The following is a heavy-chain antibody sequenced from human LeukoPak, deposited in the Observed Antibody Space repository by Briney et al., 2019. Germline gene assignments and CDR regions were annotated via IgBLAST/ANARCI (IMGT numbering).Heavy chain of an antibody. CDR2: INPNSGGT. CDR1: GYTFTDYY. CDR3: ARSWARSGYRYMDV. Sequence: GASVKVSCKASGYTFTDYYIHWARQAPGRGPEWMGWINPNSGGTNYAQKFQGGVTMTRDTSTSTAYMELSRLRSDDTAVYYCARSWARSGYRYMDVWGKGTTVTVSS. V-gene: IGHV1-2*02. J-gene: IGHJ6*03. D-gene: IGHD3-22*01.